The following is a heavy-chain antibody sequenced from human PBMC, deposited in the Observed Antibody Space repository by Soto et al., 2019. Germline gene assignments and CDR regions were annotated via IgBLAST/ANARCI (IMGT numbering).Heavy chain of an antibody. CDR3: ARGDWQQPIFDY. J-gene: IGHJ4*02. D-gene: IGHD6-13*01. CDR1: GGSFSGYY. CDR2: INHSGST. V-gene: IGHV4-34*01. Sequence: PSETLSLTCAVYGGSFSGYYWSWIRQPPGKGLEWIGEINHSGSTNYNPSLKSRVTISVDTSKNQFSLKLSSVTAADTAVYYCARGDWQQPIFDYWGQGTLVTVSS.